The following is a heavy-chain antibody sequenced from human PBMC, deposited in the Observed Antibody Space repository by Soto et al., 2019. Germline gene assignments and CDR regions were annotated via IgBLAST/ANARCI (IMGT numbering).Heavy chain of an antibody. CDR1: GFICTSYD. Sequence: PGGSLRLSCAASGFICTSYDMSWVRQAPGQGLEWVSTILVDGRTFYVGSVKGRFTISRDNAKNSLYLQMNSLRAEDTAVYYCARLTMVRGPPYYYGMDVWGQGTTVTVSS. CDR3: ARLTMVRGPPYYYGMDV. J-gene: IGHJ6*02. CDR2: ILVDGRT. D-gene: IGHD3-10*01. V-gene: IGHV3-23*01.